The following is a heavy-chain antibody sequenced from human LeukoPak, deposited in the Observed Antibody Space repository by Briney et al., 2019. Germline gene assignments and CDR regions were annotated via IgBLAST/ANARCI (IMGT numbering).Heavy chain of an antibody. D-gene: IGHD6-19*01. V-gene: IGHV3-23*01. CDR3: AKPISGGLAVTADWFHP. CDR1: GFAFSVYA. J-gene: IGHJ5*01. Sequence: GGSLRLPCTASGFAFSVYAMRWLRQPPGRGLEWVSTINANSGTTSYAASVRGRFTISRDNSKNTLYLQLNTLRADDTATYFCAKPISGGLAVTADWFHPWGQGTLVGVSS. CDR2: INANSGTT.